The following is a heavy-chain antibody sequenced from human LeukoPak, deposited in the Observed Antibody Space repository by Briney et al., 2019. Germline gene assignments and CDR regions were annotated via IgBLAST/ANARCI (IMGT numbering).Heavy chain of an antibody. CDR1: GFTFSSYA. CDR3: ARGSIASTDAWRYAYFDS. D-gene: IGHD6-13*01. Sequence: PGGSLRLSCAASGFTFSSYAMHWVRQAPGKGLEYVSAISSNGGSTYYANSVKGRFTISRDNSDNTLYPQMTSLRAEDTALYSCARGSIASTDAWRYAYFDSWGQGTLITVSS. CDR2: ISSNGGST. J-gene: IGHJ4*02. V-gene: IGHV3-64*01.